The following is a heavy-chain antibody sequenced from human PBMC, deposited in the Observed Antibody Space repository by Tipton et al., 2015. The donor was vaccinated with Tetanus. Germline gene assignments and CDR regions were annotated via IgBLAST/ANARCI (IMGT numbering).Heavy chain of an antibody. CDR2: IYYTGST. D-gene: IGHD2-2*01. Sequence: TLSLTCTVCGGSMNSYYWSWIRQPPGKGLEWIGYIYYTGSTNYNPSLKSGVTISLDTSKNQFSLKLTSVTAADTAVYYCARSTGVYWGQGTLVTVSS. V-gene: IGHV4-59*01. CDR3: ARSTGVY. CDR1: GGSMNSYY. J-gene: IGHJ4*02.